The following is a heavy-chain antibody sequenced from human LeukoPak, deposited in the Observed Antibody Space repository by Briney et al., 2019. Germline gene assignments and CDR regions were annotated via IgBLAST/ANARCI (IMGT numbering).Heavy chain of an antibody. CDR3: ATGYGSGSYHYYYYYGMDV. CDR2: INHSGST. V-gene: IGHV4-34*01. D-gene: IGHD3-10*01. J-gene: IGHJ6*04. Sequence: KPSETLSLTCAVYGGSFSGYYWSWIRQPPGKGLEWIGEINHSGSTNYNPSLKSRVTISVDTSKNQFSLKLSSVTAADTAVYYCATGYGSGSYHYYYYYGMDVWGKGTTVTVSS. CDR1: GGSFSGYY.